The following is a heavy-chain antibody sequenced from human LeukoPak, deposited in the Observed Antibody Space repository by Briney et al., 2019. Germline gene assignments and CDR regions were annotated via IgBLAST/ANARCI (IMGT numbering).Heavy chain of an antibody. V-gene: IGHV4-61*02. J-gene: IGHJ3*02. CDR3: ARDHYYYDSSGYPI. D-gene: IGHD3-22*01. Sequence: SETLSLTCTVSGGSISSGSYYWSWIRQPAGKGLEWIGRIYTSGSTNYNPSLKSRVTISVDTSKNQFSLKLSSVTAADTAAYYCARDHYYYDSSGYPIWGQGTMVTVSS. CDR1: GGSISSGSYY. CDR2: IYTSGST.